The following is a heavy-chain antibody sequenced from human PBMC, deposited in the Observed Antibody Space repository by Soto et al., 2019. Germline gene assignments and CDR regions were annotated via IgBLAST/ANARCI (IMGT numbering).Heavy chain of an antibody. D-gene: IGHD3-9*01. CDR2: ISAYNGNT. CDR1: GYTFTSYG. V-gene: IGHV1-18*01. J-gene: IGHJ2*01. CDR3: AITVFDYPYVFDL. Sequence: GASVKVSCKASGYTFTSYGISWVRQAPGQGLEWMGWISAYNGNTNYAQKLQGRVTMTTDTSTSTAYKELRSLRSDNTAVYYCAITVFDYPYVFDLWGRGTLVTVS.